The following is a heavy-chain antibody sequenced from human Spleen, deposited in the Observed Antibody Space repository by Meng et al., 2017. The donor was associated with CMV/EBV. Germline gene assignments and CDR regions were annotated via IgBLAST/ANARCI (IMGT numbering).Heavy chain of an antibody. D-gene: IGHD6-19*01. CDR1: GFTFDDYA. J-gene: IGHJ4*02. V-gene: IGHV3-9*01. CDR3: ARNGYSSGWIYYFDY. CDR2: ISWNSGSI. Sequence: GGSLRLSCAASGFTFDDYAMHWVRQAPGKGLEWVSGISWNSGSIGYADSVKGRFTISRDNAKNSLYLQMNSLRAEDTAVYYCARNGYSSGWIYYFDYWGQGTLVTVSS.